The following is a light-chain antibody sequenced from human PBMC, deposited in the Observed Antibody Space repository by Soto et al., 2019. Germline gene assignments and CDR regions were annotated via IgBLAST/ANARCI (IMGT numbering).Light chain of an antibody. J-gene: IGKJ5*01. CDR1: QGISTW. Sequence: EIQITQSPSSVSASVGDRVTITCRASQGISTWLAWYQQKAGKAPNLLIYGASNLHSGVPSRFSGSGSGTNFTLPISSLQPEDFATYYCQQANSFPITFGQGTRLEIK. CDR3: QQANSFPIT. V-gene: IGKV1-12*01. CDR2: GAS.